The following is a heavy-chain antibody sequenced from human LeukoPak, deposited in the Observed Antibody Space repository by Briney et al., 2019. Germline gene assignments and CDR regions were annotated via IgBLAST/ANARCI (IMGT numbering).Heavy chain of an antibody. D-gene: IGHD3-3*01. CDR3: ARVYYDFWSGFVNWFDP. CDR1: GGTFSSYA. J-gene: IGHJ5*02. CDR2: IIPIFGTA. Sequence: ASVKVSCKASGGTFSSYAISWVRQAPGQGLEWMGGIIPIFGTANYAQKFQGRVTITTDESTSTAYMELSSLRSEDTAVYYCARVYYDFWSGFVNWFDPWGQGTLVTVSS. V-gene: IGHV1-69*05.